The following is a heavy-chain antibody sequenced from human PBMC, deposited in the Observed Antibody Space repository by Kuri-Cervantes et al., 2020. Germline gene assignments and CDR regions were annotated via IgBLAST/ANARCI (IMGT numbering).Heavy chain of an antibody. CDR2: IYYSGST. CDR1: GGSISSYY. J-gene: IGHJ4*02. V-gene: IGHV4-59*01. Sequence: GSLRLSCTVSGGSISSYYWSWIRQPPGKGLEWIGYIYYSGSTNYNPSLKSRVTISVDTSKNQFSLKLSSVTAADTAVYYCARRRERAYFDYWGQGTLVTVSS. CDR3: ARRRERAYFDY.